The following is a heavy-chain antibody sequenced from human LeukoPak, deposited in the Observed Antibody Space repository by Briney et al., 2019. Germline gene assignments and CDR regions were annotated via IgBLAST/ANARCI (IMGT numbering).Heavy chain of an antibody. Sequence: SETLSLTCTDSSDSISAYYWSWIRQPPGKGLEWIGFVSFSGSADYNPSLKSRVAISVDTSKKQLSLKLSSVTAADTAVYYCARLDTPLRYGMDVWGQGTTVTVSS. V-gene: IGHV4-59*01. CDR2: VSFSGSA. CDR3: ARLDTPLRYGMDV. J-gene: IGHJ6*02. D-gene: IGHD2-15*01. CDR1: SDSISAYY.